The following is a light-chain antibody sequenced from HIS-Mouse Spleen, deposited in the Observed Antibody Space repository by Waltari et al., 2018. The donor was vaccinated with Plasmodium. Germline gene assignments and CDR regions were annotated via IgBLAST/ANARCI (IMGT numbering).Light chain of an antibody. CDR1: QSVSSSY. J-gene: IGKJ4*01. CDR3: QQYGSSPPLT. Sequence: EIVLTQSPGTLSLSPGERATLSCRASQSVSSSYFAWYQQKPGQAPRLLIYGSSSRATGIPDRCSGSGSGTDFTLTISRLEPEDFAVYYCQQYGSSPPLTFGGGTKVEIK. V-gene: IGKV3-20*01. CDR2: GSS.